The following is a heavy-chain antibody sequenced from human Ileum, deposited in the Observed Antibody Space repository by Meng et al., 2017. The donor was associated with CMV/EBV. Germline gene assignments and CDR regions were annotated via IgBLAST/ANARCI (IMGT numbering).Heavy chain of an antibody. CDR1: GGSFIHYG. J-gene: IGHJ4*02. CDR2: IIPIFGTP. D-gene: IGHD1-1*01. V-gene: IGHV1-69*01. Sequence: QLLQSVAWLKVPGSSVMVSFKADGGSFIHYGISWTRQTPGQGLEWMGGIIPIFGTPNYAQKFQGRITITADESTQTVYMELSSLTADDTALYFCARLGQQLVAPPAYFDSWGQGTLVTVSS. CDR3: ARLGQQLVAPPAYFDS.